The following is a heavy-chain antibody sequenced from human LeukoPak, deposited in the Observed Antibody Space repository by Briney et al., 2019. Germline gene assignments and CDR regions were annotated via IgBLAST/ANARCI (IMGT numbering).Heavy chain of an antibody. Sequence: GASVKVSCKASGYTFTGYYMHWVRQAPGQGLEWMGWINPNSGGANYAQKFQGRVTMTRDTSISTAYMELSRLTSDDTAVYYCARDTYDSSGFSFDNWGQGTLVTVSS. CDR2: INPNSGGA. CDR3: ARDTYDSSGFSFDN. V-gene: IGHV1-2*02. CDR1: GYTFTGYY. J-gene: IGHJ4*02. D-gene: IGHD3-22*01.